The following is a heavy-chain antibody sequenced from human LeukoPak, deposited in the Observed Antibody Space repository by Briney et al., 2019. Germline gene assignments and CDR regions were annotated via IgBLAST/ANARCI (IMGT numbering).Heavy chain of an antibody. CDR2: IYYSGST. CDR1: GGSISSYY. D-gene: IGHD3-10*01. J-gene: IGHJ4*02. Sequence: SETLSLTCTVSGGSISSYYWSWIRQPPGKGLEWIGNIYYSGSTNYNPSLKSRVTISVDTSKNQFSLKLSSVTAADTAVYYCARASMVRGVHFDYWGQGTLVTVSS. CDR3: ARASMVRGVHFDY. V-gene: IGHV4-59*01.